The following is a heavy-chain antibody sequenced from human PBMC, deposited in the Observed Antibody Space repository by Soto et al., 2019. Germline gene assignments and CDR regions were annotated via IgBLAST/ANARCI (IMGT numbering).Heavy chain of an antibody. D-gene: IGHD6-13*01. CDR1: EGSSSGYC. CDR2: IYYSGST. J-gene: IGHJ4*02. V-gene: IGHV4-59*01. CDR3: ARLASSSSFFDY. Sequence: SETLCVTCTVAEGSSSGYCWSWIRQPPGKGLEWIGYIYYSGSTNYSPSLKSRVTISVDTSKNQFSLKLSSVTAADTAVYYCARLASSSSFFDYWGQGTLVTVSS.